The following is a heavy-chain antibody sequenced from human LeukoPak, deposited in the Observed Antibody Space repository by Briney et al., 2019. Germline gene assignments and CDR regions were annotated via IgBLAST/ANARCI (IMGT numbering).Heavy chain of an antibody. CDR3: ARGQSYYDFWSGYYGGYYYYYYMDV. CDR2: INHSGST. D-gene: IGHD3-3*01. CDR1: GGSFSGYY. J-gene: IGHJ6*03. V-gene: IGHV4-34*01. Sequence: SSETLSLTCAVYGGSFSGYYWSWIRQPPGKGLEWIGEINHSGSTNYNPSLKSRVTISVDTSKNQFSLKLSSVTAADTAVYYCARGQSYYDFWSGYYGGYYYYYYMDVWGKGTTVTVSS.